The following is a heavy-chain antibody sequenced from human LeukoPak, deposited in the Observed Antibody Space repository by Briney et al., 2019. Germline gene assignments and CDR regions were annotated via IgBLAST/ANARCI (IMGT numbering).Heavy chain of an antibody. J-gene: IGHJ6*03. CDR1: GYSISSGYY. D-gene: IGHD3-3*01. V-gene: IGHV4-38-2*02. CDR2: IYHSGST. Sequence: SETLSLTCTVSGYSISSGYYWGWIRQPPGKGLEWIGSIYHSGSTYYNPSLKSRVTISVDTSKNQFSLKLSSVTAADTAVYYCVRRGLEEYYYYYYMDVWGKGTTVTVSS. CDR3: VRRGLEEYYYYYYMDV.